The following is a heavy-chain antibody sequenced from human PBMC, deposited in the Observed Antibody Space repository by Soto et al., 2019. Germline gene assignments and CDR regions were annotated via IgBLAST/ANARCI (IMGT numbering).Heavy chain of an antibody. CDR3: AKEQNRLGASNYDSSGSFDY. V-gene: IGHV3-30*18. D-gene: IGHD3-22*01. CDR1: GFTFSSYG. J-gene: IGHJ4*02. CDR2: ISYDGSNK. Sequence: GESLKISCAASGFTFSSYGMHWVRQAPGKGLEWVAVISYDGSNKYYADSVKGRFTISRDNSKNTLYLQMNSLRAEDTAVYYCAKEQNRLGASNYDSSGSFDYWGQGTLVTVSS.